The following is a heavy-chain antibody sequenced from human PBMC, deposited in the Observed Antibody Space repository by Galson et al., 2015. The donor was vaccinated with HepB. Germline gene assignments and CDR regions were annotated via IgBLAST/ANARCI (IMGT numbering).Heavy chain of an antibody. CDR2: ISYDGSNK. J-gene: IGHJ4*02. CDR3: ARDHGASYGDYTVFSFDY. CDR1: GFTFSSYA. V-gene: IGHV3-30*04. Sequence: SLRLSCAASGFTFSSYAMHWVRQAPGKGLEWVAVISYDGSNKYYADSVKGRFTISRDNSKNTLYLQMNSLRAEDTAVYYCARDHGASYGDYTVFSFDYWGQGTLVTVSS. D-gene: IGHD4-17*01.